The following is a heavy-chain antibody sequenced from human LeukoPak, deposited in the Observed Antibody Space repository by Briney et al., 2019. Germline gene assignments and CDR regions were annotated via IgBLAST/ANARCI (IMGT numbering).Heavy chain of an antibody. J-gene: IGHJ6*03. CDR2: IYTSGIT. CDR1: GGSISGFY. Sequence: PSETLSLTCTVSGGSISGFYWSWVRQPAGKGLEWIGRIYTSGITNYSPSLKSRVTISVDKSKNQFSLKLSSVTAADTAVYYCAREALPGSYYDSSGYYPNYYYYYHMDVWNKGTTVPVSS. D-gene: IGHD3-22*01. CDR3: AREALPGSYYDSSGYYPNYYYYYHMDV. V-gene: IGHV4-4*07.